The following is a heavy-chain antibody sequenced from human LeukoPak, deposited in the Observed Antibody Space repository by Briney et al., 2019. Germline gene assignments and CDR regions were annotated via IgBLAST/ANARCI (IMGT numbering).Heavy chain of an antibody. Sequence: SETLSPTCTVSGASISSYYWTWIRQPPGKGLEWIGYIYYSGSTNYNPSPKSRVTISVDTSKNQFSLKLSSVTAADTAVYYCARSSYYYGADALDIWGQGTMVTVSS. D-gene: IGHD3-10*01. J-gene: IGHJ3*02. CDR2: IYYSGST. CDR1: GASISSYY. V-gene: IGHV4-59*01. CDR3: ARSSYYYGADALDI.